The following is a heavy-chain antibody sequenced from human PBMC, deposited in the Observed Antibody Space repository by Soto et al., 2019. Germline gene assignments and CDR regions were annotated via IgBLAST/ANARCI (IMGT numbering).Heavy chain of an antibody. CDR2: ISFDGSSK. CDR3: ARDAGIVTREYYFDY. D-gene: IGHD2-15*01. Sequence: LRLSCAASGFTFTSYAVHWVRQAPGKGLEWVAVISFDGSSKYYADSVKGRFTISRDNSKNTLYLQMNSLRAEDTAVYYCARDAGIVTREYYFDYWGQGALVTVSS. CDR1: GFTFTSYA. J-gene: IGHJ4*02. V-gene: IGHV3-30-3*01.